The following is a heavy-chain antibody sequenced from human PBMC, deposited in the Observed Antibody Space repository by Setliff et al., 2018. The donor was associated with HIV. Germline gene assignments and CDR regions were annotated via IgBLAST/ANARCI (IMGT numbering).Heavy chain of an antibody. D-gene: IGHD1-26*01. CDR2: IKSKMDGGTT. CDR1: GESFSNYH. V-gene: IGHV3-15*05. J-gene: IGHJ4*02. Sequence: ETLSLTCAVFGESFSNYHWNWFRQPPGGGLEWIGRIKSKMDGGTTDVAEPVKGRFTISREDSKNKVFLEMNSLKTEDTAVYYCHMFSGSSYSFWGLGTLVTVSS. CDR3: HMFSGSSYSF.